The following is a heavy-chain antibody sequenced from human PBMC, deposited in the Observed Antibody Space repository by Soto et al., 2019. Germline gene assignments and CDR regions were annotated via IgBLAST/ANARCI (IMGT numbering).Heavy chain of an antibody. Sequence: GGSVRLSCAASGFTLNSYAMNWVRQAPGKGLEWVSGISARGEKTYYADSVKGRFTISRDNSKNTVYLQMNSLRAKDTAVFYCAKALPMYYYDSSGYSDYYYDMDVWGQGTTVTVSS. CDR2: ISARGEKT. J-gene: IGHJ6*02. D-gene: IGHD3-22*01. CDR3: AKALPMYYYDSSGYSDYYYDMDV. V-gene: IGHV3-23*01. CDR1: GFTLNSYA.